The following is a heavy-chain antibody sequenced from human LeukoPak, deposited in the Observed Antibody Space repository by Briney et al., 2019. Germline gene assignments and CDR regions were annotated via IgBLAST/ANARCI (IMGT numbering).Heavy chain of an antibody. Sequence: PGGSLRLSCAASGFTFSNAWMSWVRQAPGQGLEWVSVIDSGGGTHYADSVKGRFTISRDNSKNTLYLHMNRLRVEDTAVYYCARLYSSGYDWGQGTLVTVSS. CDR2: IDSGGGT. V-gene: IGHV3-53*01. D-gene: IGHD3-22*01. J-gene: IGHJ4*02. CDR1: GFTFSNAW. CDR3: ARLYSSGYD.